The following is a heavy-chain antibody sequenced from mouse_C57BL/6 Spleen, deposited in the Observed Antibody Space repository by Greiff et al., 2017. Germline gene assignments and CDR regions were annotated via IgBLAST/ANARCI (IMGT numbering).Heavy chain of an antibody. CDR3: ARSEPGYCGYYVAY. V-gene: IGHV1-52*01. D-gene: IGHD2-3*01. CDR1: GYTFTSYW. J-gene: IGHJ3*01. Sequence: QVQLQQPGAELVRPGASVKLSCKASGYTFTSYWMPWVKQRPIQGLEWIGNIDPSDSETHYNQKFKNKATLTVDKSSSTAYMQLSSLTSEDSSVYYCARSEPGYCGYYVAYWGQGALVTVSA. CDR2: IDPSDSET.